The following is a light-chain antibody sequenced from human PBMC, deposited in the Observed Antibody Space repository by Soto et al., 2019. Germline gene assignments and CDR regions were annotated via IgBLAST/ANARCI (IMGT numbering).Light chain of an antibody. J-gene: IGLJ2*01. CDR1: TGAVTSGHY. CDR3: LIAYSGVVV. Sequence: QALVTQEPSLTVSPGGTVTLTCGSSTGAVTSGHYPFWFQQKPGQAPRTLIYDTSNKRSWTPARFSGSLLGGKAALTLSGAQPEDEADYYCLIAYSGVVVFGGGTKLTVL. CDR2: DTS. V-gene: IGLV7-46*01.